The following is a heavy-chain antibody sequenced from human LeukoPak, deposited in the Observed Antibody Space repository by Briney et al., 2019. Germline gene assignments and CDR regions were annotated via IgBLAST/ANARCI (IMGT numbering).Heavy chain of an antibody. CDR1: GGSISSYY. Sequence: PSETLSLTCTVSGGSISSYYWSWIRQPPGKGLEWIGYIYYSGSNNYNPSLKSRVTISVDTSKNQFSLKLSSVTAADTAVYYCARSSWFGSPALDYWGQGTLVTVSS. D-gene: IGHD3-10*01. CDR2: IYYSGSN. J-gene: IGHJ4*02. CDR3: ARSSWFGSPALDY. V-gene: IGHV4-59*01.